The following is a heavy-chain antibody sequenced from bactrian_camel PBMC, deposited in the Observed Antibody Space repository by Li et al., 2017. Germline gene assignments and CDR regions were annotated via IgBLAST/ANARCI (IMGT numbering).Heavy chain of an antibody. D-gene: IGHD6*01. V-gene: IGHV3S53*01. CDR3: AREHGGRCSGAYYY. CDR1: GSTGSNNC. Sequence: HVQLVESGGGSVQAGESLRLSCAASGSTGSNNCIGWFRQAPGKEREGVAAIHNDGTTTYADSVKGRFTISKDNARNTLFLQMNSLKPEDTAMYYCAREHGGRCSGAYYYWGQGTQVTVS. CDR2: IHNDGTT. J-gene: IGHJ4*01.